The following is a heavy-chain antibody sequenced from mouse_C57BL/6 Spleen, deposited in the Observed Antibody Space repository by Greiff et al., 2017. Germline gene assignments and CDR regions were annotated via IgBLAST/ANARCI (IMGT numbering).Heavy chain of an antibody. Sequence: EVKVVESGGGLVKPGGSLKLSCAASGFTFSSYAMSWVRQTPEKRLEWVATISDGGSYTYYPDNVKGRFTISSDNAKNNLYLQMNHLKSEDTAMYYCARDYGSSWYFDVWGTGTTVTVSS. CDR1: GFTFSSYA. CDR2: ISDGGSYT. J-gene: IGHJ1*03. CDR3: ARDYGSSWYFDV. D-gene: IGHD1-1*01. V-gene: IGHV5-4*01.